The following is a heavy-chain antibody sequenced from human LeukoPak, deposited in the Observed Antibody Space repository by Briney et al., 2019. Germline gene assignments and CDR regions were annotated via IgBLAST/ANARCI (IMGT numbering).Heavy chain of an antibody. Sequence: ASVKVSCKASGGTFSSYAISWVRQAPGQGLEWMGGIIPIFGTANYAQKFQGRVTITADESTSTAYMELSSLRSEGTAVYYCARVPSDIVVVPAAILPDYYYYMDVWGKGTTVTVSS. J-gene: IGHJ6*03. CDR1: GGTFSSYA. CDR3: ARVPSDIVVVPAAILPDYYYYMDV. D-gene: IGHD2-2*02. CDR2: IIPIFGTA. V-gene: IGHV1-69*13.